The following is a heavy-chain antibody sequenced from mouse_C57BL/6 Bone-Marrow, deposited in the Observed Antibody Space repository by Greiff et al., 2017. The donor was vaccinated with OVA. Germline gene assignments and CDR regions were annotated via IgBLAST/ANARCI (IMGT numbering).Heavy chain of an antibody. CDR1: GYTFTNYW. CDR3: AREDYYGSSYDY. CDR2: IYPGGGYT. Sequence: VKVVESGAELVRPGTSVKMSCKASGYTFTNYWIGWAKQRPGHGLEWIGDIYPGGGYTNYNEKFKGKATLTADKSSSTAYMQFSSLTSEDSAIYYCAREDYYGSSYDYWGQGTTLTVSS. D-gene: IGHD1-1*01. V-gene: IGHV1-63*01. J-gene: IGHJ2*01.